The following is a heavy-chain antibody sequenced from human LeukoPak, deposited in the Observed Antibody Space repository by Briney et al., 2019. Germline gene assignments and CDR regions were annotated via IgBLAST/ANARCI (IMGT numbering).Heavy chain of an antibody. J-gene: IGHJ4*02. Sequence: GGSLRLSCEASGFTFASYALAWVRQAPGKGPEWVSTISSGAGSPFYADSVRGRFTISRDNSKNTLSLHMTSLRPEDTAVYYCAKGGSSSSEGGWGQGTLVTVSS. CDR1: GFTFASYA. CDR3: AKGGSSSSEGG. CDR2: ISSGAGSP. V-gene: IGHV3-23*01. D-gene: IGHD6-6*01.